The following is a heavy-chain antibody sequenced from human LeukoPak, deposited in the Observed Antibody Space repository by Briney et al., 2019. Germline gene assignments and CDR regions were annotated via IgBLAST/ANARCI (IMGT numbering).Heavy chain of an antibody. J-gene: IGHJ4*02. Sequence: GGSLRLSCAASGFTFSSYSMNWVRQAPGKGLEWVSSISSSSSYIYYADSVKGRFTISRDNAKKSVYLQMNSLRAEDTALYYCAKNVNSGSYSSVDYWGQGTLVTVSS. V-gene: IGHV3-21*04. CDR2: ISSSSSYI. CDR3: AKNVNSGSYSSVDY. CDR1: GFTFSSYS. D-gene: IGHD1-26*01.